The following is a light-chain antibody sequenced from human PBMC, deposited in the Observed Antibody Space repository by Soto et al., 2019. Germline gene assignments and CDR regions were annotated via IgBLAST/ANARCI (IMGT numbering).Light chain of an antibody. CDR3: ASWDDSRSGV. Sequence: QSVLTQPPSASGTPGQRVTIPCSGSSSNIGSNYVYWYQQLPGTAPKLLIYRNNQRPSGVPDRFSGSKSGTSASLAISGLRSEDEADYYCASWDDSRSGVFGTGTKLTVL. V-gene: IGLV1-47*01. CDR2: RNN. CDR1: SSNIGSNY. J-gene: IGLJ1*01.